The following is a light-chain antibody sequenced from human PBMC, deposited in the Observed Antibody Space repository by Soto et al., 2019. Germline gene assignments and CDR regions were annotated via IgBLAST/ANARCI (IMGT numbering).Light chain of an antibody. V-gene: IGKV1-39*01. J-gene: IGKJ1*01. CDR2: SAS. CDR3: QQSYRTTWT. Sequence: DLQMSQSPSSLSASVGDRVTIXXRASQGMSPYVNGDHQKPGTAPQLXSDSASSLQRGGPSMFSGSGSETDFTLTISSLQPEAFATYSCQQSYRTTWTFGQGTKVDIK. CDR1: QGMSPY.